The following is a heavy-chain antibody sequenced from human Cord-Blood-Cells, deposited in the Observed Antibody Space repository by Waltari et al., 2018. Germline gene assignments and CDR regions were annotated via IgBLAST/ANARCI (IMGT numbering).Heavy chain of an antibody. V-gene: IGHV3-30*04. CDR3: AREGTIFGVVIMKY. CDR1: GFTFSSYA. Sequence: QVQLVESGGGVVQPGRSLRLSCAASGFTFSSYAMHWVRQAPGKGLEWVGVISYDGSNKYYADSVKGRFTISRDNSKNTLYLQMNSLRAEDTAVYYCAREGTIFGVVIMKYWGQGTLVTVSS. CDR2: ISYDGSNK. D-gene: IGHD3-3*01. J-gene: IGHJ4*02.